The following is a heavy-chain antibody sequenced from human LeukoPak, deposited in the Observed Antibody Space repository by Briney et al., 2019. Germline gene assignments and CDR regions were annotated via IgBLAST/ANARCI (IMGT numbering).Heavy chain of an antibody. CDR1: GGSISSYY. CDR3: ARQPFSSTSCYFDP. Sequence: SETLSVTCTVSGGSISSYYWSWIRQPPGKGLEWIGYIYYSGSTNYNPSLKSRVTISVDTSKNQFSLKLSSVTAADTAVYYCARQPFSSTSCYFDPWGQGTLVTVSS. J-gene: IGHJ5*02. D-gene: IGHD2-2*01. CDR2: IYYSGST. V-gene: IGHV4-59*08.